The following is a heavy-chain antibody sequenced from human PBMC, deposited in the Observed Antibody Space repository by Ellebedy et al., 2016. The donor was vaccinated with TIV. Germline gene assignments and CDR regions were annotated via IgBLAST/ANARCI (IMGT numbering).Heavy chain of an antibody. CDR1: GFTFSYYW. D-gene: IGHD6-13*01. V-gene: IGHV3-74*01. J-gene: IGHJ4*02. Sequence: GESLKISCAASGFTFSYYWMHWVRQTPGKGLVWVSRINSDGSITSYADSMKCRFTISRDNAKNTLYLQMNSLTAEDTVIYYCARANQQLPRVVAFWGQGTLVTVSS. CDR2: INSDGSIT. CDR3: ARANQQLPRVVAF.